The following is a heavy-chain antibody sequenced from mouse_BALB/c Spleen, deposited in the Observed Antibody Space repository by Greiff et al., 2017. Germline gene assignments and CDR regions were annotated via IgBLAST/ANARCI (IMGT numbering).Heavy chain of an antibody. J-gene: IGHJ1*01. Sequence: QVQLKESGPGLVAPSQSLSISCTVSGFTLTDYGVSWIRQPPGKGLEWLGVICGGGSTYYNPALKSRLSISKDNSKSQLFLKMNSLQTDDTAMYYGAERGITDWYFDFWGEGTPVTVSA. CDR2: ICGGGST. D-gene: IGHD1-1*01. CDR1: GFTLTDYG. V-gene: IGHV2-6-5*01. CDR3: AERGITDWYFDF.